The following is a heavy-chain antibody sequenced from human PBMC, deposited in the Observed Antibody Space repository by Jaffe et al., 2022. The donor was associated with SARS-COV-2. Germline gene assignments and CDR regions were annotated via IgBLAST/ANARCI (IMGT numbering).Heavy chain of an antibody. CDR2: IYPGDSNT. CDR1: GYSFTTYW. J-gene: IGHJ4*02. V-gene: IGHV5-51*01. Sequence: EVQLVQSGAEVKKPGESLKISCKGSGYSFTTYWIGWVRQMPGKGLEWMGVIYPGDSNTRYSPSFQGQVTISVDKSINTAYLQWNSLKASDTAMYYCARPYDYDTSGPFDYWGQGTLVTVSS. D-gene: IGHD3-22*01. CDR3: ARPYDYDTSGPFDY.